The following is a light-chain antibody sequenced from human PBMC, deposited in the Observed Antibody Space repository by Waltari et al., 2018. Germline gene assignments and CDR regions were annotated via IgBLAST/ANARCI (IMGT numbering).Light chain of an antibody. CDR1: QSVGRT. J-gene: IGKJ1*01. V-gene: IGKV3-20*01. Sequence: EIVLTHSSGTLSLSPGERATLSCRASQSVGRTLAWYQQKPGQSPRLLMYGASSRATGTPDRFSGSGSGTDFSLTISRLEPEDFAVYYCQHYVRLPATFGQGTKVEIK. CDR2: GAS. CDR3: QHYVRLPAT.